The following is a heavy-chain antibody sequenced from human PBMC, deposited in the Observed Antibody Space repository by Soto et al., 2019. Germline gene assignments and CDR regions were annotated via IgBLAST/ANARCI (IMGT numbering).Heavy chain of an antibody. CDR1: GFTFSNYA. CDR3: AKVFSPEGGNYFEY. J-gene: IGHJ4*02. Sequence: EVQLLESGGGLVQPGGSLRLSCVASGFTFSNYAMNWVRQAPGKGLEWVSAISNSFSDGNTHYADSVKRRFTTSRDNDKNTVFLERNSLRGEDTAVYYCAKVFSPEGGNYFEYWGQGTLVTVSS. CDR2: ISNSFSDGNT. V-gene: IGHV3-23*01.